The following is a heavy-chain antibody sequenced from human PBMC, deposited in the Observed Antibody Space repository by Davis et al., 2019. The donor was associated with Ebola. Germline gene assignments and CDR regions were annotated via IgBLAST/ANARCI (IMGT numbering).Heavy chain of an antibody. Sequence: ASVKVSCKASGYTFTGYYMHWVRQAPGQGLEWMGWINPNSGGTNYAQKFQGRVTMTRDTSISTAYMELSRLRSDDTAVYYCARVNAQDYYDGSGYIHFDYWGQGTLVTVSS. V-gene: IGHV1-2*02. J-gene: IGHJ4*02. CDR1: GYTFTGYY. CDR2: INPNSGGT. D-gene: IGHD3-22*01. CDR3: ARVNAQDYYDGSGYIHFDY.